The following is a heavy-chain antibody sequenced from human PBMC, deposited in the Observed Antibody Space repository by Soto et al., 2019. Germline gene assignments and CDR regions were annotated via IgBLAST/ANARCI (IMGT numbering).Heavy chain of an antibody. CDR2: IWDDGSNT. J-gene: IGHJ6*02. D-gene: IGHD3-3*02. CDR3: AIELAEYYYYYYGMDV. V-gene: IGHV3-33*01. Sequence: QVQLVESGGGVVQPGRSLRLSCAASGFTFSSYGMHWVRQAPGKGLEWVAVIWDDGSNTYYADSVKGRFTISRDNSKNTLYLQMNSLRAEDTAVYDCAIELAEYYYYYYGMDVWGQGTTVTVAS. CDR1: GFTFSSYG.